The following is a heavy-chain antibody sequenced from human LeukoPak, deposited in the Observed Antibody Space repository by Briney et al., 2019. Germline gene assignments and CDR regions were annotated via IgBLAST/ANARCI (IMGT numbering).Heavy chain of an antibody. Sequence: GGSLRLSCAASGFIFSSYWMSWVRQAPGKGLEWVANIKQDGSNKYYADSVKGRFTISRDNSKNTLYLQMNSLRAEDTGVYYCAKDLSSGSRRAYWGQGTLVTVSS. CDR2: IKQDGSNK. D-gene: IGHD6-19*01. J-gene: IGHJ4*02. V-gene: IGHV3-7*01. CDR3: AKDLSSGSRRAY. CDR1: GFIFSSYW.